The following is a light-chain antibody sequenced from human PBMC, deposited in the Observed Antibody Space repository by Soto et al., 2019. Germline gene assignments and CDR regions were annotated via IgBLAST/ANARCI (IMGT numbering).Light chain of an antibody. CDR3: QEYSNWPIT. V-gene: IGKV3-15*01. CDR1: QSVSSN. CDR2: GAS. J-gene: IGKJ5*01. Sequence: EIVLTQSPATLSLSPGERATLSCSASQSVSSNLAWYQQKPGQAPRLLIYGASTRATGIPARFSGSGSGTEFILTITSLQSEDSAVYYCQEYSNWPITFGQGTRLEIK.